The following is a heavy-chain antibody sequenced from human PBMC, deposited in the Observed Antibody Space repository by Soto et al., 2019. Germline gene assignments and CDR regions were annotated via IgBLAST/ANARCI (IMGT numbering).Heavy chain of an antibody. CDR3: ARSDEMTAVTIFEY. CDR1: GGAFGRYS. J-gene: IGHJ4*02. CDR2: VIPVFNTS. D-gene: IGHD4-17*01. V-gene: IGHV1-69*01. Sequence: QVQLEQSGPEVKRPGTSVKVSCKASGGAFGRYSVSWVRQAPGQGLEWIGGVIPVFNTSNYSLKFQGRVAISADESTSTVFMELRSLRSEDTALYYWARSDEMTAVTIFEYWGQGTLVTVSS.